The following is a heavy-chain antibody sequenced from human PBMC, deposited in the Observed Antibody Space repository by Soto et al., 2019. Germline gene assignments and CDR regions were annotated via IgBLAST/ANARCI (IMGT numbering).Heavy chain of an antibody. D-gene: IGHD3-9*01. CDR2: INHSGNT. CDR1: GGSFSGYY. CDR3: ASQGLPYFDWSPTPLYYMDV. Sequence: SETLSLTCAVYGGSFSGYYWSWISQPPGKGLEWIGEINHSGNTNYNPSLKSRVTISVDKSKNQFSLKLSSVTAADTAVYYCASQGLPYFDWSPTPLYYMDVWGKGTTVTVSS. V-gene: IGHV4-34*01. J-gene: IGHJ6*03.